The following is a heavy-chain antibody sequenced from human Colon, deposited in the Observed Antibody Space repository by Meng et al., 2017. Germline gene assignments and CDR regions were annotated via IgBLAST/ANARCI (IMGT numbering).Heavy chain of an antibody. D-gene: IGHD2-15*01. CDR3: ARDGGHRADS. Sequence: GESLKISCAASGFTFSSYWVHWVRQVPGKGLVWVSRINGDGSSISYADSVKGRFTISRDNAKNTLYLQMNSLRAEDTAVYYCARDGGHRADSWGQGTLVTVSS. CDR2: INGDGSSI. CDR1: GFTFSSYW. J-gene: IGHJ4*02. V-gene: IGHV3-74*01.